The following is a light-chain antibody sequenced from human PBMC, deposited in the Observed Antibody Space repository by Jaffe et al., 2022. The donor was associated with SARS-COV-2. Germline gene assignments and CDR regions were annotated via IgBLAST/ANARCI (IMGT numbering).Light chain of an antibody. CDR3: GTWDDGLSAFV. CDR1: WSNIGNNV. Sequence: QSVLTQPPSVSAAPGQRVTISCSGSWSNIGNNVVSWYQQFPGTAPKLLIYDNDKRPSGIPDRFSGSKSGTSATLGITGLQTGDEADYYCGTWDDGLSAFVFGPGTKVTVL. V-gene: IGLV1-51*01. J-gene: IGLJ1*01. CDR2: DND.